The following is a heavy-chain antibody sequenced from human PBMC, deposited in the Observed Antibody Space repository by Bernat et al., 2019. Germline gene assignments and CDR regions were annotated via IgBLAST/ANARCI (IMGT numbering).Heavy chain of an antibody. CDR2: ISAYNGNT. J-gene: IGHJ6*02. Sequence: QVQLVQSGAEVKKPGASVKVSCKASGYTFTSYGISWVRQAPGQGLEWMGWISAYNGNTNYAQKLQDKVTMTTDTTTSTAYMELRSIGSDDTAVYYCARPNAFYYYSGMDVWGQGTTVTVSS. CDR1: GYTFTSYG. CDR3: ARPNAFYYYSGMDV. V-gene: IGHV1-18*01.